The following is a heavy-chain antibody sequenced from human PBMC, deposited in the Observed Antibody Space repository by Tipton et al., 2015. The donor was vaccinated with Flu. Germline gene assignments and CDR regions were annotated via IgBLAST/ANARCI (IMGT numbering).Heavy chain of an antibody. CDR2: IWYDGSNK. CDR3: ARDQAGAPYYYYYGMDV. J-gene: IGHJ6*02. D-gene: IGHD3-10*01. V-gene: IGHV3-33*01. CDR1: GFTFSSYG. Sequence: QLVQSGGGVVQPGRSLRLSCAASGFTFSSYGMHWVRKAPGKGLEWVAVIWYDGSNKYYADSVKGRFTISIDNSKNTLYLQMNSLRAEDTAVYYCARDQAGAPYYYYYGMDVWGQGTTVTVSS.